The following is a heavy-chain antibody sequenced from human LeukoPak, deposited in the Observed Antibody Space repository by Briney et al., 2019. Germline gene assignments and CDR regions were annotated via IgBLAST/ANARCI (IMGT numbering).Heavy chain of an antibody. Sequence: PGGSLRLSCAASGFTFSSYGMHWVRQAPGKGLEWVAVISFDGSNKNYADSVKGRFTISRDNSKNTLYLQMNSLSTEDTAVYYCAKERGAEAGTVYFDYWGQGTLVTVSS. D-gene: IGHD6-13*01. CDR1: GFTFSSYG. CDR2: ISFDGSNK. CDR3: AKERGAEAGTVYFDY. J-gene: IGHJ4*02. V-gene: IGHV3-30*18.